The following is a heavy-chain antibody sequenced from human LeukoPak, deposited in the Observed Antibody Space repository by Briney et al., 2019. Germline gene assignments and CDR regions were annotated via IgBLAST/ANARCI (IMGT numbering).Heavy chain of an antibody. Sequence: KSSETLSLTCTVSGGSIRSSTYYWGWIRQPPGKGLEWIGSIYYSGSTYYNPSLKSRVTISADTSKNQFSLKLSSVTAADTAVYYCARGGQLRFLEWSPTYYYYYGMDVWGQGTTVTVSS. CDR3: ARGGQLRFLEWSPTYYYYYGMDV. J-gene: IGHJ6*02. D-gene: IGHD3-3*01. V-gene: IGHV4-39*07. CDR1: GGSIRSSTYY. CDR2: IYYSGST.